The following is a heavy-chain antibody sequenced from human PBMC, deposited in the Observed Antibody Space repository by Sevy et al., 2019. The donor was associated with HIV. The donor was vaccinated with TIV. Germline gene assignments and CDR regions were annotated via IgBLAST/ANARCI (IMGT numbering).Heavy chain of an antibody. Sequence: LSLTCAASGFSFSANWMNWVRQAPGKGLEWVANIKADGSDKHYVDSVEGRFTISRDNAKNLLFLQMNSLRVEDTAIYYCAHETFGRFESWGQGTLVTVSS. CDR2: IKADGSDK. D-gene: IGHD3-16*01. CDR1: GFSFSANW. J-gene: IGHJ4*02. V-gene: IGHV3-7*01. CDR3: AHETFGRFES.